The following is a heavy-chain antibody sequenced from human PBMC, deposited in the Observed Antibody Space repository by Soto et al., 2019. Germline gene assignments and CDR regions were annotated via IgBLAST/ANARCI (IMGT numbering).Heavy chain of an antibody. D-gene: IGHD6-13*01. CDR1: GGSISSISYY. Sequence: KPSETLSLTCTVSGGSISSISYYWGWIRQPPGKGLEYIGNIHYTGNTFYNASLKSRVTISVDTSKNQVSLKLRSVTAADTAVYYCARQVIAAAGTGYFQHWCHGAPVTVSS. V-gene: IGHV4-39*01. J-gene: IGHJ1*01. CDR3: ARQVIAAAGTGYFQH. CDR2: IHYTGNT.